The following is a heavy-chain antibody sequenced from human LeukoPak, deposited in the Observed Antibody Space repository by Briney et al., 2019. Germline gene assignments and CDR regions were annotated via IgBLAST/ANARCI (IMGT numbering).Heavy chain of an antibody. D-gene: IGHD2-2*03. CDR1: GGSISSYF. CDR2: IYTSGST. V-gene: IGHV4-4*07. CDR3: ARDGYCSSTSCYDAFDI. J-gene: IGHJ3*02. Sequence: SETLSLTCTVSGGSISSYFWSWIRQPAGKGLEWIGRIYTSGSTNYNPSLKSRVTISVDTSKNQFSLKLSSVTAADTAVYYCARDGYCSSTSCYDAFDIWGQGTMVTVSS.